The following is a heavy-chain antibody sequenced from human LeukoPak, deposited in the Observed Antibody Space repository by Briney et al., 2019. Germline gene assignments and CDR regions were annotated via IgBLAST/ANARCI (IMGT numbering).Heavy chain of an antibody. CDR1: GFTFSTYA. V-gene: IGHV3-30*04. CDR2: ISYNGSHQ. D-gene: IGHD2-2*01. J-gene: IGHJ4*02. Sequence: GGSLRLSCAASGFTFSTYAMHWVRQAPGKGLEWLTVISYNGSHQYYSDSVRGRFTISRDDSKNTLYPQMNSLRAEDTAVYYCAKGSVVVPATMDYWGQGTLVTVSS. CDR3: AKGSVVVPATMDY.